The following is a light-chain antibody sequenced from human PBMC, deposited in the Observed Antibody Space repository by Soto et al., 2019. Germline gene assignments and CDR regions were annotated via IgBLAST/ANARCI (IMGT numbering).Light chain of an antibody. CDR3: QQYGSSPPT. CDR1: QSVSTNY. CDR2: GAS. V-gene: IGKV3-20*01. J-gene: IGKJ1*01. Sequence: EIVLTQSPGTLSLSPGERATLSCRASQSVSTNYLAWYQRKPGQAPRILIYGASSRATDIPNRFSGSGSGTQVTLTITRRKAEGFGVYYCQQYGSSPPTFGQGTKVEIK.